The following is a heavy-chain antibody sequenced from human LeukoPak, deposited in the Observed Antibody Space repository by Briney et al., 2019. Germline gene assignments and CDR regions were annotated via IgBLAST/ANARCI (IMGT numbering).Heavy chain of an antibody. Sequence: ETLSLTCTVSGGSISSYYWSWVRQAPGKGLEGVAVIYRDGRTYYADSVKGRFTISRDNSKNTLYLQMNSLRAEDTARYYCASDLPWIQLAYWGQGTLVTVSS. CDR1: GGSISSYY. V-gene: IGHV3-53*01. CDR2: IYRDGRT. D-gene: IGHD5-18*01. CDR3: ASDLPWIQLAY. J-gene: IGHJ4*02.